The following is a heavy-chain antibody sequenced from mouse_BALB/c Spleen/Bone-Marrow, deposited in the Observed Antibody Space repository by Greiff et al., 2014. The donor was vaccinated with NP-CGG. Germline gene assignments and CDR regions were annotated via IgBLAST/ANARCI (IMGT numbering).Heavy chain of an antibody. CDR2: IWADGST. Sequence: VQLVESGPGLVGPSQSLSITCTVSGFSLTNYGVHWVRQPPGKGLEWLGVIWADGSTNYNSALMSRLSISKDNSKSQVFFKMNSLQTDDTAMYYCARITTATGAMDYWGQGTSVTVSS. CDR3: ARITTATGAMDY. D-gene: IGHD1-2*01. CDR1: GFSLTNYG. V-gene: IGHV2-9*02. J-gene: IGHJ4*01.